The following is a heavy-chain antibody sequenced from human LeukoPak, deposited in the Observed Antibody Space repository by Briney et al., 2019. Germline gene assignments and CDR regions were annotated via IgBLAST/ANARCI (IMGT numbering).Heavy chain of an antibody. D-gene: IGHD6-19*01. Sequence: GGSLRLSCAASGFTFSSYAMHWVRQAPGKGLEWVAVISYDGSNKYYADSVKGRFTTSRDNSKNTLYLQMNSLRAEDTAVYYCARDGGSGWVIDYWGQGTLVTVSS. CDR3: ARDGGSGWVIDY. CDR2: ISYDGSNK. CDR1: GFTFSSYA. J-gene: IGHJ4*02. V-gene: IGHV3-30*04.